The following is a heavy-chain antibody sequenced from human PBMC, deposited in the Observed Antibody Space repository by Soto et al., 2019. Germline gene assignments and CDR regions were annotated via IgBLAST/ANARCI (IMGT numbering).Heavy chain of an antibody. Sequence: QVQLVQSGAEVKKPGASVKVSCKASGYTFTSYYMHWVRQAPGQGLEWMGIINPSGGSTSYAQNCQGRVTMTRDTSTSTVYMELSSLRSEDTAVYYCARDGSGSYIDYWGQGTLVTVSS. CDR3: ARDGSGSYIDY. V-gene: IGHV1-46*03. J-gene: IGHJ4*02. CDR1: GYTFTSYY. D-gene: IGHD3-10*01. CDR2: INPSGGST.